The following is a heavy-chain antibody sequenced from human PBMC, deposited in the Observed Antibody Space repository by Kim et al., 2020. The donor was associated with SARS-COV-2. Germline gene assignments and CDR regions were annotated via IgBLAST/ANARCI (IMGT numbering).Heavy chain of an antibody. CDR3: ARSPLGYCSGGSCSLDAFDI. V-gene: IGHV1-2*05. CDR2: INPNSGGT. D-gene: IGHD2-15*01. Sequence: ASVKVSCMASGYTFTGYFIHWVRQAPGQGLEWMGRINPNSGGTNSAQQFRDRFTMTTDTSTSTAYMELTNLRSDDTVIFYCARSPLGYCSGGSCSLDAFDIWGQGTLVTVTS. CDR1: GYTFTGYF. J-gene: IGHJ3*02.